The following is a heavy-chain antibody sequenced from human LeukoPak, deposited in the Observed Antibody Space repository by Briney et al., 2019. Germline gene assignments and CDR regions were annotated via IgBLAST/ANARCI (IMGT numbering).Heavy chain of an antibody. V-gene: IGHV4-34*01. CDR2: INHSGST. D-gene: IGHD2-2*01. J-gene: IGHJ2*01. CDR3: ARASIVPAAMGALYWYFDL. CDR1: GGSFSGYY. Sequence: SETLSLTCAVYGGSFSGYYWSWIRQPPGKGLEWIGEINHSGSTNYNPSLKSRVTISVDTSKNQFSLKLSSVTAADTAVYYCARASIVPAAMGALYWYFDLWGRGTLVTVSS.